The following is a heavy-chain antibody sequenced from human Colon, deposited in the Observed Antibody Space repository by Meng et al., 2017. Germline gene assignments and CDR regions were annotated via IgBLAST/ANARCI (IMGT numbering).Heavy chain of an antibody. Sequence: GESLKISCAASGFTFSTYEMNWVRQPPGKGLEWVSYISTSGSTIYNADSVKGRFTISRDNTNNSLFLQMSGLRVGDTAVYYCARRYCSTTSCLIDYWGQGTLVNGAS. J-gene: IGHJ4*02. D-gene: IGHD2-2*01. V-gene: IGHV3-48*03. CDR2: ISTSGSTI. CDR1: GFTFSTYE. CDR3: ARRYCSTTSCLIDY.